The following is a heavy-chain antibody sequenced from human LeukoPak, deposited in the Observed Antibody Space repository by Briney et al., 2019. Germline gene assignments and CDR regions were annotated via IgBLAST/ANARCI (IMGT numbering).Heavy chain of an antibody. CDR3: AREGQGATMAL. Sequence: ASVKVSCKASGGTFSSYAISWVRQAPGQGLEWMGWINPNSGGTNYAQKFQGRVTMTRDTSISTAYMELSRLRSDDTAVYYCAREGQGATMALWGQGTLVTVSS. V-gene: IGHV1-2*02. J-gene: IGHJ4*02. CDR2: INPNSGGT. CDR1: GGTFSSYA. D-gene: IGHD1-26*01.